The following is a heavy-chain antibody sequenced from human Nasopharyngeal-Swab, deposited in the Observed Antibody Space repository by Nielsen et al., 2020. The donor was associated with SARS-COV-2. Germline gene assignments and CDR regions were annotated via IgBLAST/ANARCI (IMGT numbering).Heavy chain of an antibody. CDR2: ISYDGSNK. J-gene: IGHJ4*02. CDR1: GFTFSSYA. CDR3: ARGAGVI. V-gene: IGHV3-30*04. Sequence: GGSLRLSCAASGFTFSSYAMHWVRQAPGKGLEWVAVISYDGSNKYYADSVKGRFTISRDNSKNTLYLQMNSLRAEDTAVYYCARGAGVIWGQGTLVTVSS. D-gene: IGHD3-10*01.